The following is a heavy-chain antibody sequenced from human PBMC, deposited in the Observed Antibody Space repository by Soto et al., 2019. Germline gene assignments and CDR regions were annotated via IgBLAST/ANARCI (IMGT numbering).Heavy chain of an antibody. CDR1: GGTFSSYA. J-gene: IGHJ6*02. Sequence: QVQLVQSGAEVKKPGSSVKVSCKASGGTFSSYAISWVRQAPGQGLEWMGGIIPIFGTANYAQKFQGRVTITAAEPTSTAYMELSSLRSEDTAVYYCARVRAAAGPGEYYYGMDVWGQGTTVTVSS. D-gene: IGHD6-13*01. CDR2: IIPIFGTA. V-gene: IGHV1-69*12. CDR3: ARVRAAAGPGEYYYGMDV.